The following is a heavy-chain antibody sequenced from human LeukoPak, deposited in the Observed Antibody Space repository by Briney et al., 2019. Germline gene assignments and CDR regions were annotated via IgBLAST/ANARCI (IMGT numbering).Heavy chain of an antibody. V-gene: IGHV1-69*01. CDR3: ARATITMVRDYYYYYGMDV. CDR1: VGTFSSYA. Sequence: ASVKVSCKASVGTFSSYAISWVRQAPGQGLEWMGGIIPIFGTANYAQKFQGRVTITADESTSTAYMELSSLRSEDTAVYYCARATITMVRDYYYYYGMDVWGQGTTVTVSS. CDR2: IIPIFGTA. D-gene: IGHD3-10*01. J-gene: IGHJ6*02.